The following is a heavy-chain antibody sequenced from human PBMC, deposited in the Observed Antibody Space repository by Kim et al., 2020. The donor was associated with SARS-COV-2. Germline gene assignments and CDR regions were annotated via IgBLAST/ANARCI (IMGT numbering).Heavy chain of an antibody. J-gene: IGHJ4*02. CDR2: IIPNNGDT. D-gene: IGHD1-26*01. CDR3: ARGKLVGATTLDY. Sequence: ASVTVSCKASGYTFSTYEINWVRQAPGQGLEWMGRIIPNNGDTVYAERFLGRVTMIRNTSITTAYLELGSLRSEDTAVYYCARGKLVGATTLDYWGQGTLITVSS. V-gene: IGHV1-8*01. CDR1: GYTFSTYE.